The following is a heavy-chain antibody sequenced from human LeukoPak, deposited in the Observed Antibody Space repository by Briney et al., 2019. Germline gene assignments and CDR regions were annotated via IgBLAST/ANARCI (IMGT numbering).Heavy chain of an antibody. CDR3: ARIPGGGRHQDY. V-gene: IGHV1-69*06. Sequence: SVKVSCKASGGTFSSYAISWVRQAPGQGLEWMGRIIPIFGTANYAQKFQGRVTITADKSTSTAYMELSSLRSEDTAVYYCARIPGGGRHQDYWGQGTLVTVSS. D-gene: IGHD2-15*01. J-gene: IGHJ4*02. CDR2: IIPIFGTA. CDR1: GGTFSSYA.